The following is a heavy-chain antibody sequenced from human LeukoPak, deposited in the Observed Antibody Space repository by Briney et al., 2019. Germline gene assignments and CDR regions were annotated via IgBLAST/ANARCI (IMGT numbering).Heavy chain of an antibody. CDR3: ARDLHSSSPFDY. CDR1: GYTFTGYY. D-gene: IGHD6-13*01. CDR2: INPNSGGT. J-gene: IGHJ4*02. Sequence: ASVKVSCKASGYTFTGYYMHWVRQAPGQGLEWMGWINPNSGGTNYAQKFQGRVTMTRDTSISTAYMELSRLRSDDTAVYYCARDLHSSSPFDYWGQGTLVTVSS. V-gene: IGHV1-2*02.